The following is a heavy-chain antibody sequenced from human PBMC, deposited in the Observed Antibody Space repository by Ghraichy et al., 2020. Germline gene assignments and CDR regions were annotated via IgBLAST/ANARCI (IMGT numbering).Heavy chain of an antibody. Sequence: GGSLRLSCAASGFTFSSNSMHWVRQAPGKGLVWVSRIKSDGSSTDYADSVKGRFTISKDNAKNTLYLQMNSLRAEDTAVYYCARTLNKRFDYWGQGTLVTVSP. J-gene: IGHJ4*02. CDR1: GFTFSSNS. CDR3: ARTLNKRFDY. V-gene: IGHV3-74*01. CDR2: IKSDGSST.